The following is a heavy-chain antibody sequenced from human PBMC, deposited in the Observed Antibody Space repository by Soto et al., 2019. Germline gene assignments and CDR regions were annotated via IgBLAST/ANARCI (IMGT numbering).Heavy chain of an antibody. CDR1: GYKFAGYW. V-gene: IGHV5-51*01. Sequence: PGDSLQISCKVSGYKFAGYWIAWVRQMPGKGLELMGIIYPSDSDTRYRPSFQGQVTISADKSISSAYLQWSSLRASDTAMYYCARGGVSTRTFDYWGQGTPVTVSS. CDR3: ARGGVSTRTFDY. J-gene: IGHJ4*02. D-gene: IGHD3-3*01. CDR2: IYPSDSDT.